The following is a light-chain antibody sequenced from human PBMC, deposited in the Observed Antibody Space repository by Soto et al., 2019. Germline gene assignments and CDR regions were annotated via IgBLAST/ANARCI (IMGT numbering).Light chain of an antibody. J-gene: IGLJ1*01. CDR1: GSDVGDFKF. CDR2: EVS. Sequence: QSALTQPASVSGSAEQSITISCTGTGSDVGDFKFVSWYQQRPGKAPKLIICEVSNRPSGVSNRFSGSKSGNTASLTISGLQADDEADYYCSSYTSGSTYVFASGTKLTVL. CDR3: SSYTSGSTYV. V-gene: IGLV2-14*01.